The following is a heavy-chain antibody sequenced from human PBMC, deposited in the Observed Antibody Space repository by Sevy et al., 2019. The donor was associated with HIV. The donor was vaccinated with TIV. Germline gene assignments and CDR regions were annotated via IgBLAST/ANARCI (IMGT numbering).Heavy chain of an antibody. CDR1: GYTFTSYG. D-gene: IGHD3-22*01. Sequence: ASVKVSCKASGYTFTSYGISWVRQAPGQGLEWMGWISAYNGNTNYPQKLQGRVTMTTDTSTSTAYMELRSLRSDDTAVYYCAREGGYYDSSGYYRYWGQGTLVTVSS. J-gene: IGHJ4*02. V-gene: IGHV1-18*01. CDR3: AREGGYYDSSGYYRY. CDR2: ISAYNGNT.